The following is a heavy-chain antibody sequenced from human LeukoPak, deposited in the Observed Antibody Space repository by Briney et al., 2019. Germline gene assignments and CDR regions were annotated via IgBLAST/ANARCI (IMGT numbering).Heavy chain of an antibody. CDR3: ARWELVRGVTHAFDI. CDR1: GGSISSGDYY. CDR2: IYYSGST. V-gene: IGHV4-30-4*08. Sequence: PSETLSLTCTVSGGSISSGDYYWSWIRQPPGKGLEWIGYIYYSGSTYYNPSLKSRVTISVDTSKNQFSLKLSSVTAADTAVYYCARWELVRGVTHAFDIWGQGTMVTVSS. D-gene: IGHD3-10*01. J-gene: IGHJ3*02.